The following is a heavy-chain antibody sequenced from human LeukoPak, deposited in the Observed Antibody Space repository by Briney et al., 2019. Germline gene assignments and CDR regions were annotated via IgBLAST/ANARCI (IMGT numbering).Heavy chain of an antibody. CDR2: IIPMFGTT. V-gene: IGHV1-69*05. D-gene: IGHD3-22*01. CDR3: ARGNYYDSSGYFD. J-gene: IGHJ4*02. CDR1: GGTFSSYA. Sequence: SVKVSFKASGGTFSSYAVSWVRQAPGQGLEWMGRIIPMFGTTNYAQSFQGRLTITMDRSTTTAYMELSSLRFEDTAMYYCARGNYYDSSGYFDWGQGTLVTVSS.